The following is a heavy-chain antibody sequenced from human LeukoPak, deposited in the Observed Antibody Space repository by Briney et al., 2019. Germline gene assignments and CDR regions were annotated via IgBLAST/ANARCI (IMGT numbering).Heavy chain of an antibody. J-gene: IGHJ5*02. V-gene: IGHV1-69*13. D-gene: IGHD5-18*01. CDR2: IIPILHTT. Sequence: GASVKVSCKASGDTFSSYAITWVRQAPGQGLEWMGGIIPILHTTNYAQNFQGRVTFTADASTSTAYMELSSLRSEDTAVYYCARKHGRGYSYGYEKYNWFDPWGQGTLVTVSS. CDR3: ARKHGRGYSYGYEKYNWFDP. CDR1: GDTFSSYA.